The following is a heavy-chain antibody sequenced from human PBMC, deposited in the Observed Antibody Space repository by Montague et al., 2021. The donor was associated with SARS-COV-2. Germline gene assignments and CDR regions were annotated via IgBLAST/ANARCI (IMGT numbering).Heavy chain of an antibody. V-gene: IGHV2-70*11. CDR3: ARTSPYSGSYKEFDY. D-gene: IGHD1-26*01. CDR2: IDWDGDK. Sequence: PALVKPTQTVTLTCTFSGFSLKTPGMCVSWIRQPPGKALEWLARIDWDGDKDLSTSLKTRLTVSRDTSKNQVVLTMTNMDPGDTATYYCARTSPYSGSYKEFDYWGQGVLVTVSS. J-gene: IGHJ4*02. CDR1: GFSLKTPGMC.